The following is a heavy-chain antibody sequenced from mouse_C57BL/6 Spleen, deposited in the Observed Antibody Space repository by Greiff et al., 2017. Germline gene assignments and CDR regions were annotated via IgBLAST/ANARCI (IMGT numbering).Heavy chain of an antibody. CDR3: ARRYCSSHWCFDV. J-gene: IGHJ1*03. V-gene: IGHV1-19*01. D-gene: IGHD1-1*01. CDR1: GFTFTDYY. Sequence: VQLQQSGPVLVKPGASVKMSCKASGFTFTDYYMNWVKQSHGKSLEWIGVINPYNGGTSYTQKFKGKATMTVDKSSSTAYMELNRLTSEDSAVYYCARRYCSSHWCFDVWGTGTTVTVS. CDR2: INPYNGGT.